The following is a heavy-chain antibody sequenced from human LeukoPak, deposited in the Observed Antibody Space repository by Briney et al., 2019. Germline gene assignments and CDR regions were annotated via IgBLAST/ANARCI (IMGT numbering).Heavy chain of an antibody. CDR2: INHSAST. D-gene: IGHD3-22*01. V-gene: IGHV4-34*01. CDR1: GGSFSGYY. CDR3: ARGPLFRSSGYYYPWKYYFDY. Sequence: SETLSLTCAVYGGSFSGYYWSWIRQPPGKGLEWIGEINHSASTNYNPSLKSRVTISVDTSKTQVSLKLSSVTAADTAVYYCARGPLFRSSGYYYPWKYYFDYWGQGTLVTVSP. J-gene: IGHJ4*02.